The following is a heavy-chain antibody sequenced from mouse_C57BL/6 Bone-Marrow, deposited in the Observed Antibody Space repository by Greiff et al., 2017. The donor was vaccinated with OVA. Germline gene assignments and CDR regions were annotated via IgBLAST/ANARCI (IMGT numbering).Heavy chain of an antibody. V-gene: IGHV5-4*01. CDR1: GFTFSSYA. CDR2: ISDGGSYT. D-gene: IGHD2-4*01. CDR3: ARDYYDYGGFAY. J-gene: IGHJ3*01. Sequence: EVQLVESGGGLVKPGGSLKLSCAASGFTFSSYAMSWVRQTPEKRLEWVATISDGGSYTYYTDNVKGRFTISRDNAKNNLYLQMSHLKSEDTAMYYCARDYYDYGGFAYWGQGTLVTVSA.